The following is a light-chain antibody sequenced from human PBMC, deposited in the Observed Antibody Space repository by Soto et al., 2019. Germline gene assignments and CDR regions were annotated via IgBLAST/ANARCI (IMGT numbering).Light chain of an antibody. CDR3: QSYDSSLSVV. J-gene: IGLJ2*01. V-gene: IGLV1-40*01. CDR1: SSNIGAIFD. Sequence: QSVLTQPPSVSRAPGQRVTISCTGSSSNIGAIFDVHWYQHLPGTAPKLLIYGNNNRPSGVPDRFSGSKSGTSASLAITGLQAEDEADYYCQSYDSSLSVVFGGGTKLTVL. CDR2: GNN.